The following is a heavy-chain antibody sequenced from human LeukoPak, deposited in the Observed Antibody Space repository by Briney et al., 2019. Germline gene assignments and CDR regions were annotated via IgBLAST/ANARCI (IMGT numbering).Heavy chain of an antibody. CDR1: GGSISSGGYY. D-gene: IGHD4-17*01. CDR3: ARDDYGDYGGAFDI. J-gene: IGHJ3*02. CDR2: IYYSGST. Sequence: SETLSLTCTVSGGSISSGGYYWSWIRQHPGKGLEWIGYIYYSGSTYYNPSLKSRVTISVDTSKNQFSLKLSSVTAADTAVYYCARDDYGDYGGAFDIWGQGTMVTVSS. V-gene: IGHV4-31*03.